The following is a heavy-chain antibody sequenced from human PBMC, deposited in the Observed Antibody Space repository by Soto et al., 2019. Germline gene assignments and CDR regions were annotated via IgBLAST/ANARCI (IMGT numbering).Heavy chain of an antibody. D-gene: IGHD3-22*01. J-gene: IGHJ4*02. CDR3: ATDASPGYYMFDY. V-gene: IGHV1-24*01. CDR1: GYTLTEFS. Sequence: APVKVSCKVSGYTLTEFSMHWVRQSPGKGLEWMGVFDAEDGGASYAPKFQGRVTLTEDTSTDTAYLELSSLPSEATALYHCATDASPGYYMFDYCGQGSLVTVSS. CDR2: FDAEDGGA.